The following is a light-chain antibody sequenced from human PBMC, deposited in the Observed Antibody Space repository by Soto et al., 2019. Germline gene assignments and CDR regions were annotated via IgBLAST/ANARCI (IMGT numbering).Light chain of an antibody. Sequence: EVVLTQSPGTLSLSPGERATLSCRASQSVGGTYLAWYQQKPGQAPRLLIYDASSRATGIPDRFSGSESGTDFSLTISRLEPDDFALYYCQYSGSSRTFGQGAKVEIK. V-gene: IGKV3-20*01. CDR2: DAS. CDR3: QYSGSSRT. CDR1: QSVGGTY. J-gene: IGKJ1*01.